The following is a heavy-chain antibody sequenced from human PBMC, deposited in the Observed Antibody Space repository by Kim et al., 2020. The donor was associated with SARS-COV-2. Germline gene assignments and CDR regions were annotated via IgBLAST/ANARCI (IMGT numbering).Heavy chain of an antibody. CDR3: VLNPDSYLFDP. CDR2: IYYSGRT. CDR1: GGSISSTSSY. V-gene: IGHV4-39*01. J-gene: IGHJ5*02. Sequence: SETLSLTCTVSGGSISSTSSYWGWIRQSPGKGLEWIGSIYYSGRTYYNPSLKSRVTISVDTSKNQFSLKLSSVTAADPAVYYCVLNPDSYLFDPWGQGTL. D-gene: IGHD6-6*01.